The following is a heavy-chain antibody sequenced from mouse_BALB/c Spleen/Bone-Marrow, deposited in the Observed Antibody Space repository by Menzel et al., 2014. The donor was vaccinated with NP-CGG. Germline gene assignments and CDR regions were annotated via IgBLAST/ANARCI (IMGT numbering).Heavy chain of an antibody. V-gene: IGHV14-3*02. J-gene: IGHJ3*01. D-gene: IGHD1-1*01. CDR2: IDPANGNT. CDR1: GFNIKDTY. Sequence: VQLQQSGAELVKPGASVKLSCTASGFNIKDTYMYWVKQRPEQGLEWIGRIDPANGNTKYDPKFQDKDTITADTSSNTANLQISSLTSEDTAVYYCAGYYYGSSLFAYWGQGTLVTGSA. CDR3: AGYYYGSSLFAY.